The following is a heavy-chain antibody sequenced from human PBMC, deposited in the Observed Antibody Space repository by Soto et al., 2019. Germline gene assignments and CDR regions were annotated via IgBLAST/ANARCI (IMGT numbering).Heavy chain of an antibody. CDR1: GFXFSSYA. D-gene: IGHD6-19*01. CDR3: AKVRMVRGVEYSSGWYKGSGFDY. Sequence: GGSLXLSCAASGFXFSSYAMSWVRQAPGKGLEWVSAISGSGGSTYYADSVKGRFTISRDNSKNTLYLQMNSLRAEDTAVYYCAKVRMVRGVEYSSGWYKGSGFDYWGQGTLVTVSS. J-gene: IGHJ4*02. CDR2: ISGSGGST. V-gene: IGHV3-23*01.